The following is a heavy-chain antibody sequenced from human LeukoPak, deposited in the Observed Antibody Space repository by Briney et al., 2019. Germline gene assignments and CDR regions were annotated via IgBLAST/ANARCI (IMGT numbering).Heavy chain of an antibody. Sequence: GASVKVSCKASGYTFTIYYMHWVRQAPGQGLEWMGWINPNSGATTYAQRFQGRVTMTRDTSISTAYMELSGLTSDDTDVYYCERNAPYCTSTDCYNDYWGQGTMVTVSS. V-gene: IGHV1-2*02. CDR3: ERNAPYCTSTDCYNDY. D-gene: IGHD2-2*02. CDR1: GYTFTIYY. CDR2: INPNSGAT. J-gene: IGHJ4*02.